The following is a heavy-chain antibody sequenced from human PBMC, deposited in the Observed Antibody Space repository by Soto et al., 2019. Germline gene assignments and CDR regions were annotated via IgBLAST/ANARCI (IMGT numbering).Heavy chain of an antibody. D-gene: IGHD6-13*01. CDR2: ISWNSGSI. Sequence: GGSLRLSCAASGFTFDDYAMHWVRQAPGKGLEWVSGISWNSGSIGYADSVKGRFTISRDNAKNSLYLQMNSLRAEDTAVYYCARSSSWSPYYFDYWGQGTLVTVSS. J-gene: IGHJ4*02. V-gene: IGHV3-9*01. CDR1: GFTFDDYA. CDR3: ARSSSWSPYYFDY.